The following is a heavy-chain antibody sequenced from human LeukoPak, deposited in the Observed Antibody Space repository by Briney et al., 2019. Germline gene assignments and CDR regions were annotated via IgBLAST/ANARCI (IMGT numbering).Heavy chain of an antibody. Sequence: GGSLRLSCAASGLTFSSYGMHWVRQAPGKGLEWVAVISYDGSNEYYADSVKGRFTISRDNSKNTLYLQMNSLRAEDTAVYYCAKDMVRGVRPLDIWGQGTMVTVSS. CDR3: AKDMVRGVRPLDI. CDR1: GLTFSSYG. CDR2: ISYDGSNE. J-gene: IGHJ3*02. D-gene: IGHD3-10*01. V-gene: IGHV3-30*18.